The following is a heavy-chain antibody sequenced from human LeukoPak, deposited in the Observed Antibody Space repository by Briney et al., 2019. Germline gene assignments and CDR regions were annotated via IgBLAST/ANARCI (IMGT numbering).Heavy chain of an antibody. J-gene: IGHJ4*02. CDR2: IYYSGST. CDR3: ARDFLKSITLIRGVRSWVGYFDY. CDR1: GGSISSSSYY. D-gene: IGHD3-10*01. Sequence: SETLSLTCTVSGGSISSSSYYWGWIRQPPGKGLEWIGSIYYSGSTYYNPSLKSLVTISVDTSKNQFSLKLSSVTAADTAVYYCARDFLKSITLIRGVRSWVGYFDYWGQGTLVTVSS. V-gene: IGHV4-39*07.